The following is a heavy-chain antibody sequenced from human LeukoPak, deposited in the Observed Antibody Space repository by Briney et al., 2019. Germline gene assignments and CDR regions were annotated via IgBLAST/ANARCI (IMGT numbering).Heavy chain of an antibody. CDR2: IYYSGST. V-gene: IGHV4-59*08. Sequence: KASETLSLTCTVSGGSISSYYWSWIRQPPGKGLEWIGYIYYSGSTNYNPSLKSRVTISVDTSKNQFSLKLSSVTAADTAVYYCARLGGTNAFDIWGQGTMVTVSS. CDR1: GGSISSYY. D-gene: IGHD3-16*01. J-gene: IGHJ3*02. CDR3: ARLGGTNAFDI.